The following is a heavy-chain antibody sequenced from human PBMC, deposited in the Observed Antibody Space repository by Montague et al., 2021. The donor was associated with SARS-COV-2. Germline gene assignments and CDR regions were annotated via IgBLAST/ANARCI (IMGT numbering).Heavy chain of an antibody. D-gene: IGHD2-2*01. Sequence: SETLSLTCTVSGGSISSSSYYWGWIRQPPGKGLEWIGSIYYSGSTYYNPSLKSRVTISVDTSKNQFSLKLSSVTAADTAVYYCARVYRVLPAASFDYLGQGTLVTVSS. CDR1: GGSISSSSYY. V-gene: IGHV4-39*01. CDR3: ARVYRVLPAASFDY. J-gene: IGHJ4*02. CDR2: IYYSGST.